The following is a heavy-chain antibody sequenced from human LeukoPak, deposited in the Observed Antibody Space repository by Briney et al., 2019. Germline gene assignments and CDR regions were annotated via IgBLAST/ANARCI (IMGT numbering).Heavy chain of an antibody. V-gene: IGHV3-7*01. Sequence: PGGSLRLSCAASVLTFSSYWMSWVRQAPGKGLEWVANIKQDGSENYYVDSVKGRFTISRDNAKNSLYLQMNSLRAEDTAVYYCATYIAAAGPQPYYYYYYMDVWGKGTTVTVSS. CDR3: ATYIAAAGPQPYYYYYYMDV. CDR1: VLTFSSYW. CDR2: IKQDGSEN. J-gene: IGHJ6*03. D-gene: IGHD6-13*01.